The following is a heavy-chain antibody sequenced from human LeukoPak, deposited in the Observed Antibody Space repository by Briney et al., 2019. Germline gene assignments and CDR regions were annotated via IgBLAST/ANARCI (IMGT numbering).Heavy chain of an antibody. D-gene: IGHD6-19*01. CDR3: AKGGTARFSSGWYLDY. CDR1: GFTFSSYA. J-gene: IGHJ4*02. CDR2: ISGSGGST. Sequence: PGGSLRLSCADSGFTFSSYAMNWVRQAPGKGLEWVSGISGSGGSTYYADSVKGRFTISRDNSKNTLYLQMNSLRAEDAAVYYCAKGGTARFSSGWYLDYWGQGTLVTVSS. V-gene: IGHV3-23*01.